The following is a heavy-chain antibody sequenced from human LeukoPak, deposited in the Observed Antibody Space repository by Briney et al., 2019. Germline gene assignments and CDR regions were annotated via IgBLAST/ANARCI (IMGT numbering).Heavy chain of an antibody. CDR3: ARDRRYFDTGGLGGPDY. J-gene: IGHJ4*02. CDR1: GFPFSTYT. D-gene: IGHD2-8*02. Sequence: AGGSLRLSCATSGFPFSTYTMNWVRQAPGKGLEWVSSISSSSSYIYYADSMKGRFTVSRDNAKNSLYLQMNNLRVEDTAVYYCARDRRYFDTGGLGGPDYWGQGTLITVSS. CDR2: ISSSSSYI. V-gene: IGHV3-21*01.